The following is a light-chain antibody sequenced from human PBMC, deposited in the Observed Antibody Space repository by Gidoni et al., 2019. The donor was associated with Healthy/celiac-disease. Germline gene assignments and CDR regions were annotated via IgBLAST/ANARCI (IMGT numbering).Light chain of an antibody. Sequence: DIQMTQSPSTLSASVGDRVTITCRASQSISSWLAWYQQKPGKAPKLLIYKASSLESGVPSRFSGSGSGTEFTLTISSLQPDDFATYYCQQYNSYSPGLTLXGXTKVXIK. J-gene: IGKJ4*01. CDR2: KAS. CDR1: QSISSW. CDR3: QQYNSYSPGLT. V-gene: IGKV1-5*03.